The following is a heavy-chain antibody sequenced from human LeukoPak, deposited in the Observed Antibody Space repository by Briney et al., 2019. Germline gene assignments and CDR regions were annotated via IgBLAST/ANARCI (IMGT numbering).Heavy chain of an antibody. D-gene: IGHD6-13*01. CDR1: GFTFSTYW. CDR2: IKQDGSEK. J-gene: IGHJ4*02. V-gene: IGHV3-7*01. CDR3: ARDTGIAAASGY. Sequence: GGSLRLSCAASGFTFSTYWMTWVRQAPGKGLEWVANIKQDGSEKYYVDPVKGRFTISRDNAKNSLYLQMNSLRAEDTAVYYCARDTGIAAASGYWGQGTLVTVSS.